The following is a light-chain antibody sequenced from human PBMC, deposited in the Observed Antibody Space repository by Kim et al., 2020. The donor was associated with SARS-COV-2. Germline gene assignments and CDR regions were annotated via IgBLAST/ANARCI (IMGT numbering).Light chain of an antibody. Sequence: GQSITISCTGTSSDVGNYNYVSWYQQHPGKAPKLMIYDVSQRPSGVSHRFSGSKSGNTASLTISGLQAEDEAEYYCNSYTSSNTFVFGGGTQLTVL. V-gene: IGLV2-14*03. CDR1: SSDVGNYNY. J-gene: IGLJ2*01. CDR2: DVS. CDR3: NSYTSSNTFV.